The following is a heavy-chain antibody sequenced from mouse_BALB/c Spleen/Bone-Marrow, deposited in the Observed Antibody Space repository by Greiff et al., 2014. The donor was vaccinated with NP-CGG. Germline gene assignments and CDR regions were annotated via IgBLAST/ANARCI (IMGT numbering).Heavy chain of an antibody. V-gene: IGHV1-54*01. J-gene: IGHJ4*01. CDR1: GYVFTNYL. Sequence: VQLQQSGAELVRPGTSVKVSCKGSGYVFTNYLIEWVKQRPGQGLEWIGVINSGSGGTKYNEKFKGKATLTADKSSSTAYMQLSSLTSDDSVVYFCARAITDAMDYWGQGTSVTVSS. D-gene: IGHD2-4*01. CDR2: INSGSGGT. CDR3: ARAITDAMDY.